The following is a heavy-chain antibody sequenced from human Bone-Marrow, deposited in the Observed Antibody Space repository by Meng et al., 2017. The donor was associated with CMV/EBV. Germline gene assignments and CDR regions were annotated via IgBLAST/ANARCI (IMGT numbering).Heavy chain of an antibody. CDR3: ARDSGSLEGDATNFDY. Sequence: SETLSLTCTVSGGSISNYYWSWIRQPPGKGLEWIGYIYYSGSTNYNPSLKSRVTISLDTSKNQFSLKMRSVTAADTAVYYCARDSGSLEGDATNFDYWGQGALVTVSS. J-gene: IGHJ4*02. CDR2: IYYSGST. D-gene: IGHD1-26*01. V-gene: IGHV4-59*01. CDR1: GGSISNYY.